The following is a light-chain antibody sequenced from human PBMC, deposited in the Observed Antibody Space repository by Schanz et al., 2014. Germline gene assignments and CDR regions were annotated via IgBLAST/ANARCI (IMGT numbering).Light chain of an antibody. J-gene: IGKJ5*01. CDR1: QSVGSRS. CDR3: QQHLPIT. Sequence: EIVLTQSPDTLSLSPGERATLSCRASQSVGSRSLAWYQQKPGQPPRLLIYGASNRAAGIPDRFSGSGSGTDFTLSISRLEPEDFAVYYCQQHLPITFGQGTRLDIK. CDR2: GAS. V-gene: IGKV3-20*01.